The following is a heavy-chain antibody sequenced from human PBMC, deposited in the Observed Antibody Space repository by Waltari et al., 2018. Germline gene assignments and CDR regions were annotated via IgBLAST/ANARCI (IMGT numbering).Heavy chain of an antibody. V-gene: IGHV4-39*07. Sequence: QVQVQESGPGLVKPSETLSLTCTVSGGALSSSSHYWGWIRQRPGKGLAWIGNIYHNGNTFYNPSLTRRVTISVDTFANQFSLKLTSMTAAAPAVYYCARDRADFVVVLVTGRYFDLWGRGTLVTVSS. D-gene: IGHD2-15*01. CDR3: ARDRADFVVVLVTGRYFDL. J-gene: IGHJ2*01. CDR2: IYHNGNT. CDR1: GGALSSSSHY.